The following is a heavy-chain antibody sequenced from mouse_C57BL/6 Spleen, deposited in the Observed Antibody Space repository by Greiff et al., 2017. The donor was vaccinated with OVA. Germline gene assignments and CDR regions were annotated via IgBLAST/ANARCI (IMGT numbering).Heavy chain of an antibody. CDR3: ARCDYGSSLYYFDY. CDR1: GYTFTSYW. V-gene: IGHV1-69*01. CDR2: IDPSDSYT. D-gene: IGHD1-1*01. J-gene: IGHJ2*01. Sequence: QVHVKQPGAELVMPGASVKLSCKASGYTFTSYWMHWVKQRPGQGLEWIGEIDPSDSYTNSNQKFKGKSTLTVDKSSSTAYRQLSSLTSEDSAVYYCARCDYGSSLYYFDYWGQGTTLTVSS.